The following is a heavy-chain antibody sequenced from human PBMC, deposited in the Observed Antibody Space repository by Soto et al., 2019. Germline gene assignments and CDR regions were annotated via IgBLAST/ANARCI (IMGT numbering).Heavy chain of an antibody. D-gene: IGHD2-8*01. J-gene: IGHJ6*02. CDR1: GGSFSGYY. Sequence: PSETLSLTCAVYGGSFSGYYWRWIRQPPGKGLEWIGEINHSGSTNYNPSLKSRVTISVDTSKNQFSLKLSSVTAADTAVYYCASTRPVYATAGGCYYYYYGMDGWGQGTTVAVSS. V-gene: IGHV4-34*01. CDR3: ASTRPVYATAGGCYYYYYGMDG. CDR2: INHSGST.